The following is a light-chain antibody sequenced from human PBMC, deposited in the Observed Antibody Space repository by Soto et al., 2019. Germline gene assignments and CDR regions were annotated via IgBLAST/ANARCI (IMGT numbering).Light chain of an antibody. Sequence: DIQMTQSPSTLSASVGDRVTITCRASQSIGNWLAWYQQKLGKAPKLLIYKASNLVTGVPSRFSGSGSGTEFTLTISCLQPDDFAIYYCQQYDDYPRTFGQGTKVEIK. CDR2: KAS. CDR3: QQYDDYPRT. J-gene: IGKJ1*01. V-gene: IGKV1-5*03. CDR1: QSIGNW.